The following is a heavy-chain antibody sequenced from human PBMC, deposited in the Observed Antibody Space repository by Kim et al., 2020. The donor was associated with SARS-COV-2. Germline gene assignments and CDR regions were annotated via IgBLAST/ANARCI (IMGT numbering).Heavy chain of an antibody. CDR1: GFTFSSYA. CDR2: ISGSGGST. D-gene: IGHD6-13*01. J-gene: IGHJ5*02. Sequence: GGSLRLSCAASGFTFSSYAMSWVRQAPGKGLEWVSAISGSGGSTYYADSVKGRFTISRDNSKNTLYLQMNSLRAEDTAVYYCAKARPYSSSWYGGLYNWFDPWGQGTLVTVSS. CDR3: AKARPYSSSWYGGLYNWFDP. V-gene: IGHV3-23*01.